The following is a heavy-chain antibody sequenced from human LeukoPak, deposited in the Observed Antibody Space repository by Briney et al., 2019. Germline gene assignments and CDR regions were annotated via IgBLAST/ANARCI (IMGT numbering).Heavy chain of an antibody. CDR2: IYSGGST. J-gene: IGHJ4*02. V-gene: IGHV3-66*01. CDR3: ASAIAVADHYFDY. Sequence: GGSLRLSCAASGFTVSSNYMSWVRQAPGKGLEWVSVIYSGGSTYYADSVEGRFTISRDNSKNTLYLQMNSLRAEDTAVYYCASAIAVADHYFDYWGQGTLVTVSS. D-gene: IGHD6-19*01. CDR1: GFTVSSNY.